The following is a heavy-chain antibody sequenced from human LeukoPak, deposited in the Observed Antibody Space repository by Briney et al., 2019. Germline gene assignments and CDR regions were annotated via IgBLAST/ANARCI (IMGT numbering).Heavy chain of an antibody. CDR3: ARDGRDSSGYYDAFDI. CDR1: GFTVSSNY. J-gene: IGHJ3*02. V-gene: IGHV3-53*01. CDR2: IYSGGST. D-gene: IGHD3-22*01. Sequence: PGGSLRLSCAASGFTVSSNYMSWVRQAPGKGLEWVSVIYSGGSTYYADSVKGRFTISRDNSKNTLYLQMNSLRAEDTAVYYCARDGRDSSGYYDAFDIWGQGTMVTVSS.